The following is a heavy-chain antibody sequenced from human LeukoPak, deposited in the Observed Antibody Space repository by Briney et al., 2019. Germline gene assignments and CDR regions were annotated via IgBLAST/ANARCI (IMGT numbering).Heavy chain of an antibody. V-gene: IGHV3-11*01. J-gene: IGHJ4*02. CDR1: GFTFSDYY. D-gene: IGHD2-15*01. CDR2: ITSGGTTI. Sequence: GGSLRLSCAASGFTFSDYYMSWVRQAPGKGLGWISHITSGGTTIYYADSVKGRFTISRDNAKKSLYLEMNSLRVEDTAVYYCARDGGSAVSYYFGYWGQGALVTVTS. CDR3: ARDGGSAVSYYFGY.